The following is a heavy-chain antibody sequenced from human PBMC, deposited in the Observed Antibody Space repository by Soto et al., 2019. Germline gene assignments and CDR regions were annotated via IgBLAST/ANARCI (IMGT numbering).Heavy chain of an antibody. Sequence: QVQLVESGGGVVQPGRSLRLSCAASGFAFSNYAMHWVRQAPGKGLEWVSVISYDGSNKYYADSVKGRFTVSRDNSKNTLYLQMNSLRAEDTAVYYCERDTRYYYGMDVWGQGTTVTVS. CDR1: GFAFSNYA. J-gene: IGHJ6*02. V-gene: IGHV3-30-3*01. CDR3: ERDTRYYYGMDV. D-gene: IGHD2-2*01. CDR2: ISYDGSNK.